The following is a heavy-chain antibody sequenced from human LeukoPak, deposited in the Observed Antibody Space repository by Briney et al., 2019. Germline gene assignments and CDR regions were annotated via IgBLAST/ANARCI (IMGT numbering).Heavy chain of an antibody. CDR3: AKANGYYDC. J-gene: IGHJ4*02. D-gene: IGHD3-22*01. Sequence: GGSLRLSCAASGFNFRSYEMNWVRQAPGKGLEWVSYISNTDETRTYADSVKGRFTISRDNSRNTLSLQMNSLSAEDTAVYYCAKANGYYDCWGQGTLVAVSS. V-gene: IGHV3-48*03. CDR2: ISNTDETR. CDR1: GFNFRSYE.